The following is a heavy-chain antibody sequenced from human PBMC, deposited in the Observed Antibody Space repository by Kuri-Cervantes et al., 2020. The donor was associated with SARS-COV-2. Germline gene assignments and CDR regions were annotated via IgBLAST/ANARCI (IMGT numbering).Heavy chain of an antibody. CDR2: VHYNGNT. V-gene: IGHV4-39*01. CDR1: GGSISSSYL. CDR3: ARLPLLDLSGYSPAGYPWFDP. J-gene: IGHJ5*02. D-gene: IGHD5-12*01. Sequence: SETLSLTCTASGGSISSSYLWGWIRQPPGKGLEWIGSVHYNGNTYHNPSLKSRLTISVDTSKNQFSLNLSSVTAADTAVYYCARLPLLDLSGYSPAGYPWFDPWGLGTLVTVSS.